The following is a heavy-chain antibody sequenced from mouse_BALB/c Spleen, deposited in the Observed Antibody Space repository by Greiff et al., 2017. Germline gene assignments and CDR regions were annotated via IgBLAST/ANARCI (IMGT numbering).Heavy chain of an antibody. CDR2: INPSTGYS. V-gene: IGHV1-7*01. J-gene: IGHJ2*01. CDR3: AIYYGYFDY. D-gene: IGHD2-1*01. Sequence: QVQLQQSGAELAKPGASVKMSCKASGYTFTSYWMHWVKQRPGQGLEWIGYINPSTGYSEYNQKFKDKATLTADKSSSTAYMQLSSLTSEDSAVYYCAIYYGYFDYWGQGTTLTVSS. CDR1: GYTFTSYW.